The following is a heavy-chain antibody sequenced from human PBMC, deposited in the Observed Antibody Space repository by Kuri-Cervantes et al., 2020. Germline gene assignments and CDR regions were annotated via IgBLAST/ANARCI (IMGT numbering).Heavy chain of an antibody. CDR1: GFTFSTYW. D-gene: IGHD1-26*01. V-gene: IGHV3-7*01. CDR2: IKGDGSEK. J-gene: IGHJ4*02. CDR3: ARDLRSGSFDY. Sequence: LSLTCAASGFTFSTYWMSWVRQAPGKGLEWVANIKGDGSEKYYVDSVKGRFTISRDNAQNSLYLQMNSLRAEDTAVYYCARDLRSGSFDYWGQGTLVTVSS.